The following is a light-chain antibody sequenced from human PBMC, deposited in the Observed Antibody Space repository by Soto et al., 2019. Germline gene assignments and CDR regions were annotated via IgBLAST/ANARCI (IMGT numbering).Light chain of an antibody. CDR2: EGT. V-gene: IGLV2-23*01. J-gene: IGLJ1*01. CDR1: SSDVGSYNV. CDR3: CSYAGSSTSYV. Sequence: QSALTQPASVSGSPGQSITISCTGTSSDVGSYNVVSWYQQHPGKAPKLMIYEGTQRPSGVSNRFSGSKSGNTASLTISGLQAEDEADYYCCSYAGSSTSYVFGTGNKLTVL.